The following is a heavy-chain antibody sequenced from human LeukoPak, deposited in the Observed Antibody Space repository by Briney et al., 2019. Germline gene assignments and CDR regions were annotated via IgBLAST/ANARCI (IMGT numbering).Heavy chain of an antibody. CDR3: ARDWGTYTPTPRS. Sequence: SETLSLTCAVSGGSISSGGYSWSWIRQPPGKGLEWIGYIYYSGSTYYNPSLKSRVTISVGTSKNQFSLKLSSVTAADTAVYYCARDWGTYTPTPRSWGQGTLVTVSS. J-gene: IGHJ5*02. CDR2: IYYSGST. V-gene: IGHV4-30-4*07. CDR1: GGSISSGGYS. D-gene: IGHD3-16*01.